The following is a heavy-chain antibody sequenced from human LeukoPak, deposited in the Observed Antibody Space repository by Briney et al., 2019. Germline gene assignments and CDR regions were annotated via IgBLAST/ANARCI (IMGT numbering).Heavy chain of an antibody. V-gene: IGHV4-61*02. CDR3: ARYGDYYYYYMDV. Sequence: PSQTLSLTCTVSGGSISSGSYYWSWIRQPARKGLEWIERIYTSGSTNYNPSLKSRVTISVDTSKNQFSLKLSTVTAADTAVYYCARYGDYYYYYMDVWGKGTTVTISS. CDR1: GGSISSGSYY. D-gene: IGHD4-17*01. J-gene: IGHJ6*03. CDR2: IYTSGST.